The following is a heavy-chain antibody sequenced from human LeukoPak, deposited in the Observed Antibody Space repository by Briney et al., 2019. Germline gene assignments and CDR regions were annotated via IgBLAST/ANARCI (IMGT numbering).Heavy chain of an antibody. J-gene: IGHJ6*03. D-gene: IGHD3-10*01. CDR3: ARTTMVRGTYYMDV. CDR1: GGSISSYY. Sequence: SETLSLTCTVSGGSISSYYWSWIRQPPGKGLDCIGYIYYSGTTNYNPSLKSRVTISLDTSKNQFSLKLSSVTAADTAVYYCARTTMVRGTYYMDVWGKGTTVTVSS. CDR2: IYYSGTT. V-gene: IGHV4-59*01.